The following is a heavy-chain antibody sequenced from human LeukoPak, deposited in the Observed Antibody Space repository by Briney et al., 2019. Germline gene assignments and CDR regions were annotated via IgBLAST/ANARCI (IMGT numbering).Heavy chain of an antibody. V-gene: IGHV3-15*01. CDR2: IKSKTDGGTT. J-gene: IGHJ4*02. CDR3: TTDWVDYGDYGTLPFDY. CDR1: GFTFGDYA. Sequence: GGSLRLSCTASGFTFGDYAMSWVRQAPGKGLEWVGRIKSKTDGGTTDYAAPVKGRFTISRDDSKNTLYLQMNSLKTEDTAVYYCTTDWVDYGDYGTLPFDYWGQGTLVTVSS. D-gene: IGHD4-17*01.